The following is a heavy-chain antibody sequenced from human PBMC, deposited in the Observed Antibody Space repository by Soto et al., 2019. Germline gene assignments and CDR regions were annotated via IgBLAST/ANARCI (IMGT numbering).Heavy chain of an antibody. CDR2: ISGSGGSP. CDR1: GFTFSSYA. V-gene: IGHV3-23*01. Sequence: EVQLLESGGGLVQPGGSLRLSCAASGFTFSSYAMSWVRQAPGKGLEWVSVISGSGGSPYYEDSVKGRFTLSRDNSKNTLYLQMNSLRAEDTAVYYCAKESTMVRGVIPDYFDYWGQGTLVTVSS. D-gene: IGHD3-10*01. CDR3: AKESTMVRGVIPDYFDY. J-gene: IGHJ4*02.